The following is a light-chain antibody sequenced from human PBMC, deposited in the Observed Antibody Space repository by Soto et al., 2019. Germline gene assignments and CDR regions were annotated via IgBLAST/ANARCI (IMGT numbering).Light chain of an antibody. CDR3: QQSHTLPRT. CDR1: QGISIY. Sequence: DIQMTQSPSSLSASVGDRVTITCRASQGISIYLNWYQQKPGKAPRLLMYVASTLQSGVPSRFSGSGSGTDFTLSISSLQPDDVATYYCQQSHTLPRTFGQGTKVEIK. J-gene: IGKJ1*01. CDR2: VAS. V-gene: IGKV1-39*01.